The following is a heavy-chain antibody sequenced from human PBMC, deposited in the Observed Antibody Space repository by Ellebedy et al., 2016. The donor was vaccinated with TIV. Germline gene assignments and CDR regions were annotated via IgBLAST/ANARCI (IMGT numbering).Heavy chain of an antibody. V-gene: IGHV3-33*08. D-gene: IGHD6-6*01. J-gene: IGHJ6*02. CDR2: IWYDGSNK. Sequence: PGGSLRLSCAASGFTFSSYGMHWVRQAPGKGLEWVAVIWYDGSNKYYADSVKGRFTISRDNSKNTLYLQMNSLRAEDTAVYYCARAKSIAAPHYGMDVWGQGTTVTVSS. CDR3: ARAKSIAAPHYGMDV. CDR1: GFTFSSYG.